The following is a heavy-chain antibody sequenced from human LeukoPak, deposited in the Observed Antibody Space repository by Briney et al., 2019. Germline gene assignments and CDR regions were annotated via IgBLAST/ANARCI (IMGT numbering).Heavy chain of an antibody. CDR1: GGSISSGGYS. CDR2: IYHSGST. J-gene: IGHJ6*02. D-gene: IGHD3-3*01. V-gene: IGHV4-30-2*01. CDR3: ARTDDYYYGMDV. Sequence: SQTLSLTCAVSGGSISSGGYSWSWIRQPPGKGLEWIGYIYHSGSTYYNPSLKSRVTISVDRSKNQFSLKLSSVTAADTAVYYWARTDDYYYGMDVWGQGTTVTVSS.